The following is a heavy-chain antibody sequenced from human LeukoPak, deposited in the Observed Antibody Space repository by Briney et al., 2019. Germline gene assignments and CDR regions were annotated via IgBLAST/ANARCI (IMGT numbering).Heavy chain of an antibody. V-gene: IGHV4-61*02. J-gene: IGHJ5*02. Sequence: PSETLSLTCSVSGGSITSGSYYWSWIRQPAGKGLEWIGRIYTSGSTNYNPSLKSRVTISVDTSKNQFSLKLSSVTAADTAVYYCAREVNYYDSSGYSNWFDPWGQGTLVTVSS. CDR1: GGSITSGSYY. CDR3: AREVNYYDSSGYSNWFDP. CDR2: IYTSGST. D-gene: IGHD3-22*01.